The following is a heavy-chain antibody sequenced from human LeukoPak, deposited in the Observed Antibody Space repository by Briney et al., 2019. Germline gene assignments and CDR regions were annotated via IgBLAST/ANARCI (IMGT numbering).Heavy chain of an antibody. J-gene: IGHJ4*02. D-gene: IGHD3-3*01. CDR3: AKDAPNLEVIDY. V-gene: IGHV3-20*04. CDR1: GFTFDDYG. CDR2: INWNGGST. Sequence: GGSLRLSCAASGFTFDDYGMSWVRQAPGKGLEWVSGINWNGGSTGYADSVKGRFTISRDNSKNTLYLQMNSLRAEDTAVYYCAKDAPNLEVIDYWGQGTLVTVSS.